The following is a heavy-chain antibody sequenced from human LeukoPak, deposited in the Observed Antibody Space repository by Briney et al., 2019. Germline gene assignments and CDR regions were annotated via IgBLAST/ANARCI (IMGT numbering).Heavy chain of an antibody. CDR3: ARSVYFDWLSLN. CDR1: GYTFTGYY. Sequence: GASMKVSCKASGYTFTGYYMHWVRQAPGQGLEWMGWINPNSGGTNYAQKLQGRVTMTRDTSISTAYMELSRLRSDDTAVYYCARSVYFDWLSLNWGQGTLVTVSS. J-gene: IGHJ4*02. CDR2: INPNSGGT. D-gene: IGHD3-9*01. V-gene: IGHV1-2*02.